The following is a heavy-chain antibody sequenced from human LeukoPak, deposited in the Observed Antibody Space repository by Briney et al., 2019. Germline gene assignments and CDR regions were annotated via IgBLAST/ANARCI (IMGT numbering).Heavy chain of an antibody. CDR3: AKDARWEQNNWFDP. Sequence: GSLRLSCAASGFTFSSYGMHWVRQAPGKGLERVAFIRYDGSNKYYADSVKGRFTISRDNSKNTLYLQMNSLRAEDTAVYYCAKDARWEQNNWFDPWGQGTLVIVSS. D-gene: IGHD1-26*01. CDR2: IRYDGSNK. V-gene: IGHV3-30*02. CDR1: GFTFSSYG. J-gene: IGHJ5*02.